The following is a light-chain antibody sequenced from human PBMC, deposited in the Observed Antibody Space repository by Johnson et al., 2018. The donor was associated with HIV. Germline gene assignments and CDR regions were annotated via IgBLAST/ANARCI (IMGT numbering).Light chain of an antibody. CDR1: SSNIGNNY. V-gene: IGLV1-51*01. CDR2: DNN. J-gene: IGLJ1*01. CDR3: GTWDSSLSVYV. Sequence: HSVLTQPPSVSAAPGQKVTISCSGSSSNIGNNYVSWYQQLPGKAPKLLIYDNNKRPSGIPDRFSCSKSGTSATLGITGLQTGDEADYYCGTWDSSLSVYVFGTGTKVTVL.